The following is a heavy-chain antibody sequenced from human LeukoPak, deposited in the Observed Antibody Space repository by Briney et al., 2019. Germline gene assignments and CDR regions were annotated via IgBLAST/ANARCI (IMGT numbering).Heavy chain of an antibody. Sequence: ASVKVSCKASGYTFTSYYIHWVRQAPGQGLEWMGIINPRSSSTTYAQKFQGRVTMTRDTSTSTVYMELTSLRSEDTAVYYCAREVMDNLRFDYWGQGTLVAVSS. J-gene: IGHJ4*02. D-gene: IGHD1-14*01. CDR1: GYTFTSYY. V-gene: IGHV1-46*01. CDR3: AREVMDNLRFDY. CDR2: INPRSSST.